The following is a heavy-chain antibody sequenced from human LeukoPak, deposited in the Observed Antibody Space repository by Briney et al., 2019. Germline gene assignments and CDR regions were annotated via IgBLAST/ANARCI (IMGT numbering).Heavy chain of an antibody. V-gene: IGHV4-39*01. J-gene: IGHJ4*02. D-gene: IGHD6-19*01. CDR2: IYYTGAT. Sequence: SETLSLTCTVSGGSITNSNYYWGWVRQPPGKGPEWIGSIYYTGATYYTPSLKRRVTMSVDTSKNQFSLRLNSVTAADTAVYYCARQPRRLQWLVQAGGIRREGFDYWGQGTLVTVSS. CDR1: GGSITNSNYY. CDR3: ARQPRRLQWLVQAGGIRREGFDY.